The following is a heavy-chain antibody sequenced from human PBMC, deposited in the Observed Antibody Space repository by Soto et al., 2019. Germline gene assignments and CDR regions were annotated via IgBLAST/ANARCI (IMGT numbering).Heavy chain of an antibody. CDR3: AREDADYYYMDV. D-gene: IGHD2-2*01. J-gene: IGHJ6*03. CDR2: IWYDGRNK. CDR1: GFTFSSYG. V-gene: IGHV3-33*01. Sequence: QVQLVESGGGGVQPGRSLRLSCAASGFTFSSYGMHWVRQSPGKGLEWVAAIWYDGRNKYYADSVKGRFTISRDNSKNTLYLQMISLRAEDTAVYYCAREDADYYYMDVRGKGPTVTVSS.